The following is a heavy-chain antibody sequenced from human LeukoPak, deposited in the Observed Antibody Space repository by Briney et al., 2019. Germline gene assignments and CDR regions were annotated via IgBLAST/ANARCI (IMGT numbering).Heavy chain of an antibody. Sequence: SQTLSLTCAISGDSVSSNSAAWNWIRQSPSRGLEWLGRTYYRSKWYNDYAVSVKSRITINPDTSKNQFSLQLNSVTPEDTAVYYCARVSTFLTGYLRYYMDVWGKGTTVTVSS. CDR3: ARVSTFLTGYLRYYMDV. CDR2: TYYRSKWYN. CDR1: GDSVSSNSAA. D-gene: IGHD3-9*01. V-gene: IGHV6-1*01. J-gene: IGHJ6*03.